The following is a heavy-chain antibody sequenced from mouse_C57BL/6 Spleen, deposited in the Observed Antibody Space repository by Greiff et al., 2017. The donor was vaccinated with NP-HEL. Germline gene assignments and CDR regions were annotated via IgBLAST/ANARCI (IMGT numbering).Heavy chain of an antibody. J-gene: IGHJ2*01. V-gene: IGHV5-17*01. Sequence: EVHLVESGGGLVKPGGSLKLSCAASGFTFSDYGMHWVRQAPEKGLAWVAYISSGSSTIYYADTVKGRFTISRDNAKNTLFLQMTSLRSEDTAMYYCARGGGLYYFDYWGQGTTLTVSS. D-gene: IGHD1-1*02. CDR2: ISSGSSTI. CDR3: ARGGGLYYFDY. CDR1: GFTFSDYG.